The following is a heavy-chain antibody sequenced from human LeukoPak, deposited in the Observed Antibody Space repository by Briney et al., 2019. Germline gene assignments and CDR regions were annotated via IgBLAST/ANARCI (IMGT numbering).Heavy chain of an antibody. J-gene: IGHJ4*02. CDR1: GGSISAYY. V-gene: IGHV4-59*01. CDR2: IYYSGSA. Sequence: PSETLSLTCTVSGGSISAYYWSWIRQPPGKGLEWIGYIYYSGSADYNPALKSRVTISVDTSKNQFSLKLSSVTAADTAVYYCARDMVPGDYWGQGTLVTVSS. D-gene: IGHD3-10*01. CDR3: ARDMVPGDY.